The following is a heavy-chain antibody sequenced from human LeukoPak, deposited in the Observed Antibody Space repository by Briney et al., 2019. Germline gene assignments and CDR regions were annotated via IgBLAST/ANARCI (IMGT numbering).Heavy chain of an antibody. Sequence: PGGSLRLSCAASGFTFSSYWMSWVRQAPGKGLEWVANIKQDGSEKYYVDSVKGRFTISRDNAKNSLYLQMNSLRAEDTAVYYCARDLRLDSSGYYSGFVGAFDIWGQGTMVTVSS. D-gene: IGHD3-22*01. CDR3: ARDLRLDSSGYYSGFVGAFDI. J-gene: IGHJ3*02. V-gene: IGHV3-7*01. CDR2: IKQDGSEK. CDR1: GFTFSSYW.